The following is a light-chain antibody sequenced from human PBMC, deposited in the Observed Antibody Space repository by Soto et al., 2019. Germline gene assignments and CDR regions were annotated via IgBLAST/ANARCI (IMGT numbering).Light chain of an antibody. Sequence: QPVLTQSPSASASLGASVKLTCTLSSGHSSYAIAWHQQQPEKGPRYLMKLNSDGSHSKGDGFPDRFSGSSSGAERYLTISRLQSEDEADYYCQTGGTGIHYVFGTVTKVTVL. CDR2: LNSDGSH. J-gene: IGLJ1*01. CDR1: SGHSSYA. CDR3: QTGGTGIHYV. V-gene: IGLV4-69*01.